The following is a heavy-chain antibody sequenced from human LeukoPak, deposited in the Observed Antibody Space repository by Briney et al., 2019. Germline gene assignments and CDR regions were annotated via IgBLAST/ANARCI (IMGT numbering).Heavy chain of an antibody. J-gene: IGHJ4*02. V-gene: IGHV3-43D*03. CDR2: ISWDGGST. D-gene: IGHD2-15*01. CDR1: GFTFDDYA. Sequence: GGSLRLSCAASGFTFDDYAMHWVRQAPGKGLEWVSLISWDGGSTYYADSVKGRFTISRDNSKNSLYPQMNSLRAEDTALYYCAKDCSGGSCYSNWGQGTLVTVSS. CDR3: AKDCSGGSCYSN.